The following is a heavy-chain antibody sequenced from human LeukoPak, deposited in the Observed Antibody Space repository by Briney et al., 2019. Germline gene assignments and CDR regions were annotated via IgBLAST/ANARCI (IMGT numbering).Heavy chain of an antibody. Sequence: SETLSLTCTVSGGSISSYYWSWIRQPPGKGLEWIGYIYYTGGTNYNPSLKRRVTISVDTSKNHFSLKLSSVTAADTAVYYCARHLSSGSGSYYGRFDSWGQGTLVTVSS. CDR2: IYYTGGT. CDR3: ARHLSSGSGSYYGRFDS. J-gene: IGHJ4*02. V-gene: IGHV4-59*08. D-gene: IGHD3-10*01. CDR1: GGSISSYY.